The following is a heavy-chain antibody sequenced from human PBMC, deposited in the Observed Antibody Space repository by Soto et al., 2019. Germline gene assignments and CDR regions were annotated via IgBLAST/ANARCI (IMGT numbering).Heavy chain of an antibody. Sequence: EVQLVDSGGGLVQPGGALRLSCATSGFGFNTYWLTWVRQAPGKGLEWVANIQHDGSGTYYEDSVKGRFTISRDSATKSLYLQMKSLRVEDTAVSPGVIFHFTSGDYLNSWGQGTLGTVSS. D-gene: IGHD3-10*01. CDR3: VIFHFTSGDYLNS. J-gene: IGHJ4*02. CDR2: IQHDGSGT. V-gene: IGHV3-7*01. CDR1: GFGFNTYW.